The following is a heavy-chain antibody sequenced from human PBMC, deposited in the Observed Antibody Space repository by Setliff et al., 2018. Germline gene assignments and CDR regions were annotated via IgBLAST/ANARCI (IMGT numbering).Heavy chain of an antibody. CDR2: ITGSGDIT. V-gene: IGHV3-23*01. CDR3: AKDPNGDYIGAFDS. J-gene: IGHJ5*01. D-gene: IGHD4-17*01. Sequence: PGGSLRLSCVASTFTFNKYAVTWVRQTPGRGLEWVSSITGSGDITKYGDSVRGRFTISRDNSKNTVYLQMNSLRAEDTAKYYCAKDPNGDYIGAFDSWGRGTLVTVSS. CDR1: TFTFNKYA.